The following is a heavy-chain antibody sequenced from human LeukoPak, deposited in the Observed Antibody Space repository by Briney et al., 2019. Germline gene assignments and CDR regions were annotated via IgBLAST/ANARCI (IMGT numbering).Heavy chain of an antibody. D-gene: IGHD2-2*01. Sequence: VASVKVSCKASGYTFTSYAMNWVRQAPGQGLEWMGWINTNTGNPTYAQGFTGRFVFSLDTSVSTAYLQISSLKAEDTAVYYCARGNPAQGSWYQLPPGRYYYYGMDVWGQGTTVTVSS. CDR1: GYTFTSYA. CDR2: INTNTGNP. V-gene: IGHV7-4-1*02. J-gene: IGHJ6*02. CDR3: ARGNPAQGSWYQLPPGRYYYYGMDV.